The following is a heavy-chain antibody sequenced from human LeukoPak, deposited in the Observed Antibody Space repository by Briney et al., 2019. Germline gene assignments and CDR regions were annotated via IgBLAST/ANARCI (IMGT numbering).Heavy chain of an antibody. CDR3: AILPGYSSGWYEVNY. J-gene: IGHJ4*02. CDR1: GLTFSSYA. D-gene: IGHD6-13*01. V-gene: IGHV3-23*01. CDR2: ISGSGGST. Sequence: GGSLRLSCAAPGLTFSSYAMSWVRQAPGKGLERVSGISGSGGSTYYADSVKGRFTISRDNSRNTLYLQMNSPRAEETAVYYCAILPGYSSGWYEVNYWGQGTLVTVSS.